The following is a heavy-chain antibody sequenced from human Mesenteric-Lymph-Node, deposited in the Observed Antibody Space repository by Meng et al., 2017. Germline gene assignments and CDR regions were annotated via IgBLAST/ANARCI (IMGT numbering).Heavy chain of an antibody. D-gene: IGHD3-10*01. CDR1: GFTFSSYS. CDR3: ARDLMVRGEPDY. V-gene: IGHV3-21*01. Sequence: GESLKISCAASGFTFSSYSMNWVRQAPGKGLEWVSSISSSSSYIYYADSVKGRFTISRDNAKNSLYLQMNSLRAEDTAVYYCARDLMVRGEPDYWGQGTLVTVSS. CDR2: ISSSSSYI. J-gene: IGHJ4*02.